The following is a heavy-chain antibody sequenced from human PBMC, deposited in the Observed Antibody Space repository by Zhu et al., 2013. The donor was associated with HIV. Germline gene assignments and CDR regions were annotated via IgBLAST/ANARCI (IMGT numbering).Heavy chain of an antibody. J-gene: IGHJ3*02. CDR2: INPNSGGT. D-gene: IGHD3-22*01. V-gene: IGHV1-2*02. CDR1: GYTFTDYY. CDR3: ARVRSNRITMIQVVTEGDVFDI. Sequence: QVQLVQSGAEVKKPGASVKVSCKASGYTFTDYYMHWVRQAPGQGLEWMGWINPNSGGTNYAQKFQGRVTMTRDTSISTAYMELSRLRSDDTAVYFCARVRSNRITMIQVVTEGDVFDIWGQGTMVTSLQ.